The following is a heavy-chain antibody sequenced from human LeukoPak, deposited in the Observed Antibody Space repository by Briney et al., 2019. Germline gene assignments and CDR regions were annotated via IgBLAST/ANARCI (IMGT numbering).Heavy chain of an antibody. CDR2: IIPILGIA. D-gene: IGHD6-19*01. V-gene: IGHV1-69*04. CDR1: GGTFSSYA. Sequence: ASVKVSCKASGGTFSSYAISWVRQAPGQGLEWMGRIIPILGIANYAQKFQGRVTITADKSTSTAYMELSSLKSEDTAVYYCARVVAVAGTEGLHYWGQGTLVTVSS. J-gene: IGHJ4*02. CDR3: ARVVAVAGTEGLHY.